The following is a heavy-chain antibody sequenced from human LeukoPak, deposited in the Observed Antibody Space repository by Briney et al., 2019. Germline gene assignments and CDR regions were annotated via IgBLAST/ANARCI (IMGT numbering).Heavy chain of an antibody. J-gene: IGHJ5*02. Sequence: GESLKISCKGSGYSFTTYWIAWVRLMPGKGLEWMGIIYPGDSDTRYSPSLQGQVTISADKSISTTYLQWSSLKASDTAMYYCARRGLSGYYYWFDPWGQGTLVTVSS. D-gene: IGHD3-22*01. V-gene: IGHV5-51*01. CDR1: GYSFTTYW. CDR2: IYPGDSDT. CDR3: ARRGLSGYYYWFDP.